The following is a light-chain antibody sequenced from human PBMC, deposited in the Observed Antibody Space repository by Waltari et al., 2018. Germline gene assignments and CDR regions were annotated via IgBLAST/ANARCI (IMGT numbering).Light chain of an antibody. CDR3: QHYVRLPVS. J-gene: IGKJ1*01. V-gene: IGKV3-20*01. CDR2: GAS. CDR1: QSVSRS. Sequence: EHVFTQYPGTLSLSPGERATLSCRASQSVSRSLAWYQQKPGQAPRLLIYGASSRATGVPDRFSGSGYGTDFSLTISRLEPEDFAVYYCQHYVRLPVSFGQGTKVEIK.